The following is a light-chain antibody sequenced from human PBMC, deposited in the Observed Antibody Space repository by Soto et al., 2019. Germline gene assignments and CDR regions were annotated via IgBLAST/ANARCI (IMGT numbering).Light chain of an antibody. CDR3: SSYGGSNNYVL. CDR1: SSDIGAYNY. J-gene: IGLJ2*01. CDR2: DVN. V-gene: IGLV2-8*01. Sequence: QSAPTQPPSASGSPGQSVTISCTGTSSDIGAYNYVSWYHHHPGNAPKLIIYDVNKRPSGVPDRFSGSKSGNTASLTVSGLQTEDEGDYYCSSYGGSNNYVLFGGGTKVTVL.